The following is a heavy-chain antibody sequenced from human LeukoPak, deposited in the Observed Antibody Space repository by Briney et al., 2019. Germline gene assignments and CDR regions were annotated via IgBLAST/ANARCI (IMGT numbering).Heavy chain of an antibody. CDR3: ARDTRSRASRAPLAGLTDYYYYYGMDV. Sequence: PSETLSLTCTVSGGSIRSYYWSWVRQPPGKGLEWIGYIYYSGSTNYNPSLKSRVTISVDTSKNQFSLKLSSVTAADTAVYYCARDTRSRASRAPLAGLTDYYYYYGMDVWGQGTTVTVSS. J-gene: IGHJ6*02. V-gene: IGHV4-59*01. CDR1: GGSIRSYY. CDR2: IYYSGST. D-gene: IGHD1-26*01.